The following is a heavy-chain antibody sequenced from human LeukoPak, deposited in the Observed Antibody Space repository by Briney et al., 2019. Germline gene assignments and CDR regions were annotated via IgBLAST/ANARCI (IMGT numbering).Heavy chain of an antibody. J-gene: IGHJ6*02. CDR3: AGTMYSGSYFTIFSYHYYGMDV. CDR2: IIPILGIA. D-gene: IGHD1-26*01. Sequence: SVKVSCKASGGTFSSYAISWVRQAPGQGLEWMGRIIPILGIANYAQKFQGRVTITADKSTSTAYMELSSLRSEDTAVYYCAGTMYSGSYFTIFSYHYYGMDVWGQGTRVTVSS. CDR1: GGTFSSYA. V-gene: IGHV1-69*04.